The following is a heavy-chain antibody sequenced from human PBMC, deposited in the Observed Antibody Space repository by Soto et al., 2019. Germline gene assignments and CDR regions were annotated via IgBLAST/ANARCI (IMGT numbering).Heavy chain of an antibody. CDR1: GFTFSDYH. V-gene: IGHV3-11*01. D-gene: IGHD3-16*01. J-gene: IGHJ6*03. CDR3: LSLRYAFRRMGV. Sequence: QVKLVESGGGLVKPGGTLRLSCAASGFTFSDYHMTWIRQAPGKGLECVSYISGGGGSTYYADSVKGRFTISRDNAKDSVYLQMNSLRAEDTAVYYCLSLRYAFRRMGVWGKGTTVTVSS. CDR2: ISGGGGST.